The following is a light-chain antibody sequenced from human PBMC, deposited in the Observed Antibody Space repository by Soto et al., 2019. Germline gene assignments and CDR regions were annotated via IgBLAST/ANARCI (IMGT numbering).Light chain of an antibody. J-gene: IGLJ1*01. V-gene: IGLV2-14*01. CDR1: SSDVGGYGY. CDR2: EVS. Sequence: QSALTQPASVSGSPGQSITISCTGTSSDVGGYGYVAWYQLHPGKAPKLTLFEVSNRPSGVSYRFSGSKSGNTASLTISGLQAEDEADYFCSSYSISTAYLFGTGTKVTVL. CDR3: SSYSISTAYL.